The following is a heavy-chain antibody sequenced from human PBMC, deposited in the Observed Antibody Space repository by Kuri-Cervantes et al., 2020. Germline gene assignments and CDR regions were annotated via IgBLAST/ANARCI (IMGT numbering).Heavy chain of an antibody. CDR1: GFTFSDYY. Sequence: LSLTCAASGFTFSDYYMSWIRQAPGKGLEWVSYISSSGSTIYYADSVKGRFTISRDNAKNSLYLQMNSLRAEDTAVYYCARAHYYGSGSLSWFDPWGQGTLVTVSS. D-gene: IGHD3-10*01. J-gene: IGHJ5*02. CDR2: ISSSGSTI. V-gene: IGHV3-11*04. CDR3: ARAHYYGSGSLSWFDP.